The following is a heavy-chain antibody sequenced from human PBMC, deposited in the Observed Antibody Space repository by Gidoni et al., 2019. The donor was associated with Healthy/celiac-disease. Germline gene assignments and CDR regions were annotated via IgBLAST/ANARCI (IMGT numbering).Heavy chain of an antibody. D-gene: IGHD3-22*01. V-gene: IGHV3-48*03. CDR2: ISSSGSTI. CDR3: ARGTRITMIVVVTNYFDY. J-gene: IGHJ4*02. Sequence: EVQLVESGGGLVQPGGSLRLSCAASGFTFSSYEMNWVRQAPGKGLEWVSYISSSGSTIYYADAVKGRFTISRDNAKNSLYLQMNSLRAEDTAVYYCARGTRITMIVVVTNYFDYWGQGTLVTVSS. CDR1: GFTFSSYE.